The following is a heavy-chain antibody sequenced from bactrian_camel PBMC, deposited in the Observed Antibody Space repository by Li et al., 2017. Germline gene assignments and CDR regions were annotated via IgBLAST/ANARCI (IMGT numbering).Heavy chain of an antibody. CDR2: IDFDGTTS. D-gene: IGHD4*01. CDR3: ATVSTWNYYSDYVVDDY. CDR1: EYSRDPYC. J-gene: IGHJ4*01. V-gene: IGHV3S1*01. Sequence: HVQLVESGGHSVQAGGSLRLSCVASEYSRDPYCVGYFRQAPGKGREGLAAIDFDGTTSYADSVKGRFTISRDNAKNTLYLQMNSLRTEDTAVYYCATVSTWNYYSDYVVDDYCGQGTQVTVS.